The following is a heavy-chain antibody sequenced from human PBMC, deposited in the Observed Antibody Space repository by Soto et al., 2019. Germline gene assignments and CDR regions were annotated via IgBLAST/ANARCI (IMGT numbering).Heavy chain of an antibody. V-gene: IGHV3-30*18. J-gene: IGHJ6*02. CDR2: ISYDGSNK. Sequence: GGSLRLSCAASGFTFSSYGMHWVRQAPGKGLEWVAVISYDGSNKYYADSVKGRFTISRDNSKNTLYLQMNSLRAEDTAVYYCAKVDIPSFPYYYDSSGYYPKYYYYYGMDVWGQGTTVTVSS. CDR3: AKVDIPSFPYYYDSSGYYPKYYYYYGMDV. D-gene: IGHD3-22*01. CDR1: GFTFSSYG.